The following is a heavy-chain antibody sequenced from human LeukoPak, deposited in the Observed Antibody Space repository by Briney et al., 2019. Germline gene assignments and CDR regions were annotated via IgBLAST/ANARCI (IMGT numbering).Heavy chain of an antibody. CDR1: GRSISSYY. V-gene: IGHV4-59*13. J-gene: IGHJ3*02. CDR2: IYYSGST. Sequence: SETLSLTCTVSGRSISSYYWSWIRQPPAKGLEWIGYIYYSGSTNYNPSLKSRVTISVDTSKNQFSLKLSSVTAADTAVYYCARGPYSGSYYSVNAFDIWGQGTMVTVSS. D-gene: IGHD1-26*01. CDR3: ARGPYSGSYYSVNAFDI.